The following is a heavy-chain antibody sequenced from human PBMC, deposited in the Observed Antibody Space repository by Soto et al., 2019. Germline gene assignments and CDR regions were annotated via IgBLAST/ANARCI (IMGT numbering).Heavy chain of an antibody. J-gene: IGHJ6*02. CDR1: GFTFSSYA. D-gene: IGHD3-10*01. CDR2: ITGSGGTT. CDR3: AKDLSQNMGCMDV. V-gene: IGHV3-23*01. Sequence: EVQLLESGGDLVQPGGSLRLSCAASGFTFSSYAMSWVRQAPGKGLEWVSSITGSGGTTFYADSVKGRLTISRDNSKNTLYVQMDILRAEDTAVYYCAKDLSQNMGCMDVWGPGTTVTVSS.